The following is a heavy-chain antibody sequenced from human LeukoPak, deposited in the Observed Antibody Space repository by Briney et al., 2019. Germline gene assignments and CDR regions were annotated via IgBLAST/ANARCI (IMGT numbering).Heavy chain of an antibody. CDR1: GYTFTSYG. V-gene: IGHV1-2*02. D-gene: IGHD2-15*01. J-gene: IGHJ4*02. CDR3: ASYPRYVSTPPFDY. CDR2: INPNTGDT. Sequence: ASVKVSCKASGYTFTSYGISWVRQAPGQGPEWMGWINPNTGDTKYAQKFQGRVTMTRDTTISTAYLELSRLTSDDTAVYYCASYPRYVSTPPFDYWGQGTLVTVSS.